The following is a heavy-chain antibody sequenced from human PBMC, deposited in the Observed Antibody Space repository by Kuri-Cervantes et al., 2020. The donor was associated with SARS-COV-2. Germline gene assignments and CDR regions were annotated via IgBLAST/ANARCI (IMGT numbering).Heavy chain of an antibody. CDR2: IYHSGST. Sequence: GSLRLSCTVSGGSISSSSYYWGWIRQPPGKGLEWIGSIYHSGSTYYNPSLKSRVTISVDTSKNQSSLKLSSVTAADTAVYYCARLKAGQFDYWGQGTLVTVSS. V-gene: IGHV4-39*07. CDR1: GGSISSSSYY. CDR3: ARLKAGQFDY. J-gene: IGHJ4*02.